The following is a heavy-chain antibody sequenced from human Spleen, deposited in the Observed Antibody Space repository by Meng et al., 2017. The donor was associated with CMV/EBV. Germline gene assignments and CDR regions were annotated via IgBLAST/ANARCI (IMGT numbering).Heavy chain of an antibody. Sequence: ASVKVSCKASGYTFTDYYIHWVRQAPGQGLEWMGWINPNTGGANYAQRFQGRVTMTRDTSITTAYMELSSLRSDDTAMYYCARDPMGYCFVISCYSRGGCDYWAQGTLVTVSS. J-gene: IGHJ4*02. CDR2: INPNTGGA. D-gene: IGHD2-15*01. CDR3: ARDPMGYCFVISCYSRGGCDY. CDR1: GYTFTDYY. V-gene: IGHV1-2*02.